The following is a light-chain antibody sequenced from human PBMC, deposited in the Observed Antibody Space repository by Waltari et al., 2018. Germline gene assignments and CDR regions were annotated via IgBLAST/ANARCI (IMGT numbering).Light chain of an antibody. CDR1: QNVGRY. CDR3: QQYYIVPYT. V-gene: IGKV3-11*01. CDR2: ETS. J-gene: IGKJ2*01. Sequence: EIVLTQSPGTLSLSPGERATLSCRASQNVGRYLAWYQQKPGQAPSLLIHETSHRAAVIPARFSGSGSGTDFTLIISSLEPEDFAVFYCQQYYIVPYTFGQGTKLEIK.